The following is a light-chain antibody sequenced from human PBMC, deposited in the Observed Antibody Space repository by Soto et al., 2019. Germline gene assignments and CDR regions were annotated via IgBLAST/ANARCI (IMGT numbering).Light chain of an antibody. V-gene: IGKV3-20*01. CDR1: QSFSSHF. CDR2: GTS. Sequence: VLTQSPGTLSLCKGDRPTLSCRVSQSFSSHFLAWYQQKPGQAPRLLIHGTSSRATGIPDRFSGSGSGTDFTLTINSLEPEDFAVYYCQHFGSSLRTFGQGTKVDVK. CDR3: QHFGSSLRT. J-gene: IGKJ1*01.